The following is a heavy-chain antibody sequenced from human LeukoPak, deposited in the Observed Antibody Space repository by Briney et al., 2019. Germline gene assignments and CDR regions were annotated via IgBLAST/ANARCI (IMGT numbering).Heavy chain of an antibody. CDR1: GFNVSSKY. CDR2: LYSGGRT. J-gene: IGHJ4*02. D-gene: IGHD3-16*01. CDR3: ARDLGGGETDY. V-gene: IGHV3-53*01. Sequence: GGSLRLTCAASGFNVSSKYMSWVRQAPGKGLEWVSVLYSGGRTFYADSVRGRFTISRDNSKNRLYLQMNSLTAEDTAVYYCARDLGGGETDYWGQGTLVTVSS.